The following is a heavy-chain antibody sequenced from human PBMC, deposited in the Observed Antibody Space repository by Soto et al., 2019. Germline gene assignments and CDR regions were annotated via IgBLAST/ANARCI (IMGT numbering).Heavy chain of an antibody. Sequence: GGSLSLACAASGFTFSSYAMSWVRQAPGKGLEWVSAISGSGGSTYYADSVKGRFTISRDNSKNTLYLQMNSLRAEDTAVYYYDSSGPEHSGFDPWGQGTLVTVSS. CDR1: GFTFSSYA. V-gene: IGHV3-23*01. CDR3: DSSGPEHSGFDP. CDR2: ISGSGGST. D-gene: IGHD3-22*01. J-gene: IGHJ5*02.